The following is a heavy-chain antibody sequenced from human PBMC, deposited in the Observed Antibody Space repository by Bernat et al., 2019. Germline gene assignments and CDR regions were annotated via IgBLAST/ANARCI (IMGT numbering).Heavy chain of an antibody. D-gene: IGHD5-12*01. CDR1: GGSMNNYY. CDR2: IYYSGTT. Sequence: QVQLQQSGPGLVRPSETLSLTCTVSGGSMNNYYWSWIRQPPGKGLEWIGYIYYSGTTNYSPSLKNRVTISVDTSKNQFSLNLSSVTAADTAVYYCARGGSGYDFSPSANWFDPWGQGTLVTVSS. CDR3: ARGGSGYDFSPSANWFDP. J-gene: IGHJ5*02. V-gene: IGHV4-59*01.